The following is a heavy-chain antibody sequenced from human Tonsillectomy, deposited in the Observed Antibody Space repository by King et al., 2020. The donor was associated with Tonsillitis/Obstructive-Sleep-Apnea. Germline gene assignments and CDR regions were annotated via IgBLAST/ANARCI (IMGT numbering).Heavy chain of an antibody. V-gene: IGHV4-39*01. Sequence: QLQESGPGLVKPSETLSLTCTVSGGSIGSGNFHWGWIRQSPGKGLEWIGTISYSGSTYYKPSLKSRVTISVDTSKNQFSLKLTSVTAADTTINYCARHLGSSGWTPIYFDYWGQGTLVAVSS. D-gene: IGHD6-19*01. J-gene: IGHJ4*02. CDR1: GGSIGSGNFH. CDR3: ARHLGSSGWTPIYFDY. CDR2: ISYSGST.